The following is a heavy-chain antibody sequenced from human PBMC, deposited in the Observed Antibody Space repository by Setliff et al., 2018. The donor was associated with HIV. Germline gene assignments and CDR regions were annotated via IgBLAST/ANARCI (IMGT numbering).Heavy chain of an antibody. Sequence: ASVKVSCKASGYTFTGHAMNWVRQAPGQGLEWMGWINTKTGHPTYAQGFTGRFVFSLDTSINPAHLQISSLKAEDTAMYYCARDDNYVTGDTRDFDYWGQGTLVTVSS. CDR2: INTKTGHP. CDR3: ARDDNYVTGDTRDFDY. J-gene: IGHJ4*02. V-gene: IGHV7-4-1*02. D-gene: IGHD2-21*02. CDR1: GYTFTGHA.